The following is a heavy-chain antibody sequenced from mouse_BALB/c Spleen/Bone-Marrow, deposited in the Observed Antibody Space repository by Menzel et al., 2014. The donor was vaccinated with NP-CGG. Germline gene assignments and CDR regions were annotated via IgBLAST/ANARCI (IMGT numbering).Heavy chain of an antibody. V-gene: IGHV1-54*01. CDR2: INPGSGGA. CDR3: AREWTARTPSY. CDR1: GYAFTSYL. Sequence: QVQLQQPGAELVRPGTSVKVSCKASGYAFTSYLIEWIKQRPGQGLEWIGVINPGSGGANYNEKFKGKATLTGDKSSSTAYMQISSLTSDDSAVYFCAREWTARTPSYWGQGTALTVSS. J-gene: IGHJ2*01. D-gene: IGHD3-2*01.